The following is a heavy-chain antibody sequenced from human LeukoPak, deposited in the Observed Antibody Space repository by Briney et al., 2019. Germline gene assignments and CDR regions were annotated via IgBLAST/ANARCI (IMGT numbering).Heavy chain of an antibody. CDR1: GGSFGGYY. D-gene: IGHD6-13*01. CDR2: INHSGST. CDR3: APFPSSSWYRANYFDY. J-gene: IGHJ4*02. Sequence: PSETLSLTCAVYGGSFGGYYWSWIRQPPGKGLEWIGEINHSGSTNYNPSLKSRVTISVDTSKNQFSLKLSSVTAADTAVYYCAPFPSSSWYRANYFDYWGQGTLVTVSS. V-gene: IGHV4-34*01.